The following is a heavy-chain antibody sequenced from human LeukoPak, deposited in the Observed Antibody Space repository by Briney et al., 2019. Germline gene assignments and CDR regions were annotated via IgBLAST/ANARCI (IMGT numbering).Heavy chain of an antibody. CDR2: ISYDGSNK. CDR3: AKDLDIVAVPAAEAENDY. CDR1: GFTFSSYG. D-gene: IGHD2-2*03. V-gene: IGHV3-30*18. Sequence: GGSLRLSWAASGFTFSSYGMHWVRQAPGKGLEWVAVISYDGSNKYYADSVKGRFTISRDNSKNTLYLQMNSLRAEDTAVYYCAKDLDIVAVPAAEAENDYWGQGTLVTVSS. J-gene: IGHJ4*02.